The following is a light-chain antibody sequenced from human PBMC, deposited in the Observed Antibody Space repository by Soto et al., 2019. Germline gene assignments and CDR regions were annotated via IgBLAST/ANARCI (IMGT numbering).Light chain of an antibody. CDR1: QSISSW. V-gene: IGKV1-5*01. CDR2: DAS. Sequence: EIRMTQNHSTLSASVGDRVTITCRASQSISSWLAWYQQKPGKAPKLLIYDASSLESGVPSRFSGSGSGTEFTLTISSLQPDDFATYYCQQYNSYWTFGQGTNADVK. J-gene: IGKJ1*01. CDR3: QQYNSYWT.